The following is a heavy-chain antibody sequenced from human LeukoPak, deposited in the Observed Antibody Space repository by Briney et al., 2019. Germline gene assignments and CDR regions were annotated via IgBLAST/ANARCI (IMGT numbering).Heavy chain of an antibody. Sequence: PSETLSLTCTVSGGSISSSSYYWGWIRQPPGKGLEWIGSIYYSGSTYYNPSLKSRVTIPVDTSKNQFSLKLSSVTAADTAVYYCAREWELFKHFDYWGQGTLVTVSS. CDR1: GGSISSSSYY. D-gene: IGHD1-26*01. CDR3: AREWELFKHFDY. CDR2: IYYSGST. J-gene: IGHJ4*02. V-gene: IGHV4-39*07.